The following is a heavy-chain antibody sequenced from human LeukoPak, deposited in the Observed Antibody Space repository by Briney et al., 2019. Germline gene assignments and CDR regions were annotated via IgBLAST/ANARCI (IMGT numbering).Heavy chain of an antibody. CDR3: ARDAGSSGWYGFYYYYGMDV. J-gene: IGHJ6*02. Sequence: GSLRLSCAASGFTFSSYWMSWVRQAPGKGLEWVANIKQDGSEKYYVDSVKGRFTISRDNAKNSLYLQMNSLRAEDTAVYYCARDAGSSGWYGFYYYYGMDVWGQGTTVTVSS. CDR1: GFTFSSYW. CDR2: IKQDGSEK. V-gene: IGHV3-7*01. D-gene: IGHD6-19*01.